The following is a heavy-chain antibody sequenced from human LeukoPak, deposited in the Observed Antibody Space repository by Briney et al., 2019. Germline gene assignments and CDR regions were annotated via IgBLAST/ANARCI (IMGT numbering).Heavy chain of an antibody. Sequence: ASVKVSCKASGYTFTGYYMHWVRQAPGQGLEWMGWINPNSGGTNCAQKFQGRVTMTRDTSISTAYMELSRLRSDDTAVYYCARDFGGYSGYDQNWFDPWGQGTLVTVSS. CDR2: INPNSGGT. CDR1: GYTFTGYY. V-gene: IGHV1-2*02. CDR3: ARDFGGYSGYDQNWFDP. J-gene: IGHJ5*02. D-gene: IGHD5-12*01.